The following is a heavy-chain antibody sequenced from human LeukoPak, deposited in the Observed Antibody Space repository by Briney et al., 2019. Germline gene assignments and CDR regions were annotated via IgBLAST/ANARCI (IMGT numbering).Heavy chain of an antibody. D-gene: IGHD3-10*01. V-gene: IGHV3-23*01. J-gene: IGHJ4*02. CDR1: GFSFSSYA. Sequence: GGSLRLSCAASGFSFSSYAMSWVRQAPGKGLEWVSAISGSGGSTYYADSVKGRFTISRDNSKNTLYVQMNSLRVEDTAVYYCAREDSNNYGSGSYYNDDCGGQGTLVTVSS. CDR3: AREDSNNYGSGSYYNDDC. CDR2: ISGSGGST.